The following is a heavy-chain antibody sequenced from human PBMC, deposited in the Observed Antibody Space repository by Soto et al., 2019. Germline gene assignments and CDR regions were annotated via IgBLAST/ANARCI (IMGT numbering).Heavy chain of an antibody. CDR3: ARRAFSSGYPFDY. CDR1: EYTFTNYY. CDR2: INPSGGNT. Sequence: ASVKVSCKASEYTFTNYYMHWVRQAPGQGLEWMGIINPSGGNTSYPQKFQGRITMTRDTSTSTVYMELSSLRYEDTAVYYCARRAFSSGYPFDYWGQGTLVTVSS. J-gene: IGHJ4*02. D-gene: IGHD3-3*01. V-gene: IGHV1-46*01.